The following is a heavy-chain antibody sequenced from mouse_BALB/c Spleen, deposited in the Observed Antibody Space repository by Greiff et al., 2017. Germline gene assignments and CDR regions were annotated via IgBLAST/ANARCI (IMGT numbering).Heavy chain of an antibody. Sequence: EVKLVESGGGLVQPGGSRKLSCAASGFTFSSFGMHWVRQAPEKGLEWVAYISSGSSTIYYADTVKGRFTISRDNPKNTLFLQMTSLRSEDTAMYYCARSWGYDVSWFAYWGQGTLVTVSA. D-gene: IGHD2-14*01. CDR2: ISSGSSTI. CDR3: ARSWGYDVSWFAY. CDR1: GFTFSSFG. V-gene: IGHV5-17*02. J-gene: IGHJ3*01.